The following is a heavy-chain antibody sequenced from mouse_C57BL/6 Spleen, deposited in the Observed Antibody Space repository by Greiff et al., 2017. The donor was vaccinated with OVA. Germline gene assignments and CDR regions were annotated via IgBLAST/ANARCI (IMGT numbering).Heavy chain of an antibody. J-gene: IGHJ2*01. CDR2: IYPGNSDT. Sequence: EVQLQQSGTVLARPGASVQMSCTTSGYTFTSYCMHWVKQRPGQGLDWIGAIYPGNSDTSYNQKFKGKAKLTAVTSASTAYMELSSLTNEDSAVYYCTRSDYGSSYHYWGQGTTLTVSS. CDR3: TRSDYGSSYHY. CDR1: GYTFTSYC. V-gene: IGHV1-5*01. D-gene: IGHD1-1*01.